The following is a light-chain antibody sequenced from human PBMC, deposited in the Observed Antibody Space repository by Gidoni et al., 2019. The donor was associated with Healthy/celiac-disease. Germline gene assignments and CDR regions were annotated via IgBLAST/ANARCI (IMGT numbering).Light chain of an antibody. CDR3: QPYYSYPRT. V-gene: IGKV1-8*01. Sequence: AIRMTQSPSSCSASTGDRVTITWRASQGISSYLAWYQQKPGKAPKLLIYAASTVQSGVPSRFSCSGSGTDFTLPISCLQSEDFATYYCQPYYSYPRTFGQGTKVDIK. J-gene: IGKJ1*01. CDR2: AAS. CDR1: QGISSY.